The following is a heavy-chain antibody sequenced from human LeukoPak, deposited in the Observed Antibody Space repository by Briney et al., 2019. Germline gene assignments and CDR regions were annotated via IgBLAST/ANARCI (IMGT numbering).Heavy chain of an antibody. J-gene: IGHJ4*02. D-gene: IGHD3-10*01. Sequence: ASVKVSCKASGYTFTSYYIHWVRQAPGQGLEWMGWINPNSGGTNYAQKFQGRVTMTRDTSISTAYMELSRLRSDDTAVYYCARVAGHGSGTGGDYWGQGTLVTVSS. CDR2: INPNSGGT. CDR1: GYTFTSYY. CDR3: ARVAGHGSGTGGDY. V-gene: IGHV1-2*02.